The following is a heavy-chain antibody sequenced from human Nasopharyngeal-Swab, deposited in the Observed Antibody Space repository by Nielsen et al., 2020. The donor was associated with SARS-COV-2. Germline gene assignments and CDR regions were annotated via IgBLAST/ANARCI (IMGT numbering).Heavy chain of an antibody. J-gene: IGHJ4*02. CDR2: ISAYNGNT. CDR3: ARDLRGGFGELFFDY. V-gene: IGHV1-18*01. Sequence: ASVKVSCKASGYTFTSYGISWVRQAPGQGLEWMGWISAYNGNTNYAQKLQGRVTMTTDTSTSTAYMELRSLRSDDTAVYYCARDLRGGFGELFFDYWGQGTLVTVSS. CDR1: GYTFTSYG. D-gene: IGHD3-10*01.